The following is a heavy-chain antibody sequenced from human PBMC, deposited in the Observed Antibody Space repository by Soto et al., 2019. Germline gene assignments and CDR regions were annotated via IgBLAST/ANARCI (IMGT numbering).Heavy chain of an antibody. J-gene: IGHJ3*02. Sequence: GGSLRLSCAASGFTFSGSAMHWVRQASGKGLEWVGRIRSKANSYATAYAASVKGRFTISRDDSKNTAYLQMNSLKTEDTAVYYFTRLRYCSGGSCFDAFDIWGQGTMVTVSS. CDR3: TRLRYCSGGSCFDAFDI. CDR2: IRSKANSYAT. V-gene: IGHV3-73*01. CDR1: GFTFSGSA. D-gene: IGHD2-15*01.